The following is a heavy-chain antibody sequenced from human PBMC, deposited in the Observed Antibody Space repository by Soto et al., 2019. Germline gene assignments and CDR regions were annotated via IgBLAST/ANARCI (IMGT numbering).Heavy chain of an antibody. CDR1: GYTFTSYA. Sequence: QVQLVQSGAEVKKPGASVKVSCKASGYTFTSYAMDWVRQAPGQRLEWMGWINAGNGNTKYSQKFQGRVTITRDTSASTAYMELSSLRSEDTAVYYWARDLMAVAGTGFDYWGQGTLVTVSS. D-gene: IGHD6-19*01. CDR2: INAGNGNT. V-gene: IGHV1-3*01. J-gene: IGHJ4*02. CDR3: ARDLMAVAGTGFDY.